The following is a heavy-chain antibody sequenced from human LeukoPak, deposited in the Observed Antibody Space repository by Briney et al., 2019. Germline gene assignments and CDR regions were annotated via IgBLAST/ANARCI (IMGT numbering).Heavy chain of an antibody. V-gene: IGHV4-39*07. CDR2: IYYSGST. D-gene: IGHD6-19*01. CDR3: ARDLLATIAGSRIGVNGQWLPPADFDY. CDR1: GGSISSSSYY. J-gene: IGHJ4*02. Sequence: SETLSLTCTVSGGSISSSSYYWGWIRQPPGKGLEWIGSIYYSGSTYYNPSLKSRVTISVDTSKNQFSLKLSSVTAADTAVYYCARDLLATIAGSRIGVNGQWLPPADFDYWGQGTLVTVSS.